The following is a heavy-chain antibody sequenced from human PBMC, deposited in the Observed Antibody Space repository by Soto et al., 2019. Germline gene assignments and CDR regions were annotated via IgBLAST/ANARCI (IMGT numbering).Heavy chain of an antibody. V-gene: IGHV1-18*04. CDR3: AGVVLERLPTSGIDF. CDR1: GFSFTSYG. Sequence: ASVKVSCKASGFSFTSYGITWVRQAPGQGPEWLGWITAENGNTNYAQKFQGRATLTTDRATNTAYMELRGLRSDDTALYYCAGVVLERLPTSGIDFSGQATLVTVSS. D-gene: IGHD6-25*01. J-gene: IGHJ4*02. CDR2: ITAENGNT.